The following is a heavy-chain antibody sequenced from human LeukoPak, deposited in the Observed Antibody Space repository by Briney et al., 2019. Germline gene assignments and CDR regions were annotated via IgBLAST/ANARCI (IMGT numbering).Heavy chain of an antibody. CDR2: ISAYNGNT. D-gene: IGHD5-12*01. CDR1: GYTFTSYG. V-gene: IGHV1-18*01. Sequence: GASVKVSCKASGYTFTSYGIGWVRQAPGQGLEWMGWISAYNGNTNYAQKLQGRVTMTTDTSTSTAYMELRSLRSDDTAVYYCAREGLIVATTAHHDAFDIWGQGTMVTVSS. J-gene: IGHJ3*02. CDR3: AREGLIVATTAHHDAFDI.